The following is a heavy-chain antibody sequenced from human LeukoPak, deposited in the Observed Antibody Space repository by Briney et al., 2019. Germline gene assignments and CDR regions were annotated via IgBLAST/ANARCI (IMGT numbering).Heavy chain of an antibody. CDR1: GFTFSGRW. Sequence: GGSLRLSCAASGFTFSGRWMSWLRQAPGKGLEWVADINQDGTDKYYVDSVKGRFTISRDNAKNSLYLQMNSLRAEDTAVYYCAREIVGTHKSRFDPWGQGTLVTVSS. D-gene: IGHD1-26*01. J-gene: IGHJ5*02. V-gene: IGHV3-7*03. CDR3: AREIVGTHKSRFDP. CDR2: INQDGTDK.